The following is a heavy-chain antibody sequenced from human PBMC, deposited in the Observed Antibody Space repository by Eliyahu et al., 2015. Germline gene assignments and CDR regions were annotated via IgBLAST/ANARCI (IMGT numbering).Heavy chain of an antibody. Sequence: DVQLVESGGGLVKPGGSLRLXCSASGFXFTSNSMNWVRQAPGXGLQWVAAISPSTRYVFYSDSVKGRFTISRDGAKRSLYLQMNSLRVEDTALYFCARARDSYGDYYDAFDLWGQGTMVTVSS. J-gene: IGHJ3*01. CDR3: ARARDSYGDYYDAFDL. CDR1: GFXFTSNS. D-gene: IGHD4-17*01. V-gene: IGHV3-21*01. CDR2: ISPSTRYV.